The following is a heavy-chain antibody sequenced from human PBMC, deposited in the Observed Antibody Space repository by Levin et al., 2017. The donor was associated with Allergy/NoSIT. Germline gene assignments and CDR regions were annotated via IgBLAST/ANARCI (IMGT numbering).Heavy chain of an antibody. V-gene: IGHV5-10-1*01. CDR3: ARIIRSSGWPAGYYMDV. CDR1: GYSFTSYW. Sequence: PGESLKISCKGSGYSFTSYWISWVRQMPGKGLEWMGRIDPSDSYTNYSPSFQGHVTISADKSISTAYLQWSSLKASDTAMYYCARIIRSSGWPAGYYMDVWGKGTTVTVSS. D-gene: IGHD6-19*01. CDR2: IDPSDSYT. J-gene: IGHJ6*03.